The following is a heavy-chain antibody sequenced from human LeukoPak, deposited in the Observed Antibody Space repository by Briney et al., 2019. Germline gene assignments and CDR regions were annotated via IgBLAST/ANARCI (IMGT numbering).Heavy chain of an antibody. D-gene: IGHD3-22*01. CDR2: IWYDGSNK. CDR1: GFTFSSYG. J-gene: IGHJ4*02. V-gene: IGHV3-33*01. CDR3: ARAHYDSSGYLFGY. Sequence: GGSLRLSCAASGFTFSSYGMHWVRQAPGKGLEWVAVIWYDGSNKYYADSVKGRFTISRDNSKNTLYLLMNSLRAEDTAVYYCARAHYDSSGYLFGYWGQGTLVTVSS.